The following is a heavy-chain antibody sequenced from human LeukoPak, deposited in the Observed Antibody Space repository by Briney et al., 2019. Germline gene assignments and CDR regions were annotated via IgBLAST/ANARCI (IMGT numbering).Heavy chain of an antibody. Sequence: GRSLRLSCAASGFTFSSYGMHWVRQAPGKGLEWVAVISYDGSNKYYADSVKGRFTISRDNSKNTLYLQMNSLRAEDTAVYYCARDQGYTYGHSFDYWGQGTLVTVSS. CDR1: GFTFSSYG. D-gene: IGHD5-18*01. CDR3: ARDQGYTYGHSFDY. CDR2: ISYDGSNK. V-gene: IGHV3-30*03. J-gene: IGHJ4*02.